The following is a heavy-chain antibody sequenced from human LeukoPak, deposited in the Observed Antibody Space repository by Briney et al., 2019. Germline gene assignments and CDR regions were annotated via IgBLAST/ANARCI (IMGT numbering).Heavy chain of an antibody. D-gene: IGHD3-16*01. CDR3: ARGGGAVDI. CDR1: GDSVSSNSAA. Sequence: SQTLSLTCAISGDSVSSNSAAWSWIRQSPSRDLEWLVRTYYRSKWYNDYAVSVKSRITINPDTSKHQFSLQLNSVTPEDTAVYYCARGGGAVDIWGQGTMVTVSS. J-gene: IGHJ3*02. V-gene: IGHV6-1*01. CDR2: TYYRSKWYN.